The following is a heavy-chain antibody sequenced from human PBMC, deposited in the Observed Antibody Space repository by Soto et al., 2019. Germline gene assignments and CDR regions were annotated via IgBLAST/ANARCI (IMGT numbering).Heavy chain of an antibody. V-gene: IGHV3-30*18. CDR1: GFTFSSYG. CDR3: AKMVLGPGIVLNYMDV. Sequence: GGSLRLSCAASGFTFSSYGMHWVRQAPGKGLEWVAVISYDGSNKYYADSVKGRFTISRDNSKNTLYLQMNSLRAEDTAVYYCAKMVLGPGIVLNYMDVWGKGTTVTVSS. CDR2: ISYDGSNK. D-gene: IGHD2-8*01. J-gene: IGHJ6*03.